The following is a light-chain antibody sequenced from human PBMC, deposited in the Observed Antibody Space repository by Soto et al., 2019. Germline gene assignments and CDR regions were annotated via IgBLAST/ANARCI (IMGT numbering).Light chain of an antibody. V-gene: IGLV2-14*01. CDR2: EVS. J-gene: IGLJ1*01. CDR1: SSDVGGYNY. CDR3: QSYGDSLSGYV. Sequence: QSVLTQPASVSGSPGQSITISCTGTSSDVGGYNYVSWYQQHPGKAPKLMIYEVSNRPSGVSNRFSGSKSGTSASLTITGLQAEDEADYYCQSYGDSLSGYVFGTGTKVTVL.